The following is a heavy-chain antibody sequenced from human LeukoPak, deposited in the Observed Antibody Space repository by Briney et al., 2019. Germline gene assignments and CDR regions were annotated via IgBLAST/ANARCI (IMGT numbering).Heavy chain of an antibody. CDR2: IKQDGSEK. CDR3: AREYYYDSSGLHGMDV. D-gene: IGHD3-22*01. CDR1: GFTFSSYA. Sequence: GGSLRLSCAASGFTFSSYAMSWVRQAPGKGLEWVANIKQDGSEKYYVDSVKGRFTISRDNAKNSLYLQMNSLRAEDTAVYYCAREYYYDSSGLHGMDVWGQGTTVTVSS. J-gene: IGHJ6*02. V-gene: IGHV3-7*01.